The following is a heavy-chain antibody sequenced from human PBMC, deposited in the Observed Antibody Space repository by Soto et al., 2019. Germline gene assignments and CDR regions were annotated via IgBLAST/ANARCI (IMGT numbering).Heavy chain of an antibody. Sequence: ASVKVSCKASGGTFSSYAISWVRQAPGQGLEWMGGIIPIFGTANYAQKFQGRVTITADESTSTAYMELSSLRSEDTAVYYCARVYDSSGYYYRDAFDIWGQGTMVTVSS. J-gene: IGHJ3*02. D-gene: IGHD3-22*01. V-gene: IGHV1-69*13. CDR3: ARVYDSSGYYYRDAFDI. CDR2: IIPIFGTA. CDR1: GGTFSSYA.